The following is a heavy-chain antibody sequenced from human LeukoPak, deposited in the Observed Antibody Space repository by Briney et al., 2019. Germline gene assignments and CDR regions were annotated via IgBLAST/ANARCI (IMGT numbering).Heavy chain of an antibody. CDR2: IYPGASDI. CDR1: GYSFTNYW. J-gene: IGHJ3*01. CDR3: ARHGPVPATADAVEF. D-gene: IGHD2-2*01. Sequence: GEPLPISSHGPGYSFTNYWIGWARPMTGKGLEWMGIIYPGASDIRNTLSFPSRVTISLDKSISTVSLQWCSLKPPDTAMCYCARHGPVPATADAVEFWGQGKMVTVSS. V-gene: IGHV5-51*01.